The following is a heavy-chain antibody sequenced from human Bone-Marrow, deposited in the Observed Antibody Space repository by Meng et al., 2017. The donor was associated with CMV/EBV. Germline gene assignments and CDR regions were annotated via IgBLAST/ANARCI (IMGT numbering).Heavy chain of an antibody. CDR1: GFTFSNAW. J-gene: IGHJ4*02. Sequence: GESLKISCAASGFTFSNAWMSWVRQAPGKGLVWVSRINPDGSSTSYADSVEGRFTISRDNAKNTLYLQMNSLRAEDTAVYYCVRLNIVTPFDYWGQGTLVTVSS. CDR3: VRLNIVTPFDY. V-gene: IGHV3-74*01. D-gene: IGHD2-21*01. CDR2: INPDGSST.